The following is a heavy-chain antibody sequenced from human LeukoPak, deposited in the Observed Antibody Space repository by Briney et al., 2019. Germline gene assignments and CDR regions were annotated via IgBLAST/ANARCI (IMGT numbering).Heavy chain of an antibody. Sequence: SETLSLTCTVSGGSISSYYWSWIRQPPGKGLEWIGYIYYSGSTDYNPSLKSRVSLSVDTSKNQFSLKLSSVTAADTAVYYCAREPHSSWFDYWSQGTLVTVSS. CDR3: AREPHSSWFDY. CDR2: IYYSGST. J-gene: IGHJ4*02. CDR1: GGSISSYY. V-gene: IGHV4-59*01. D-gene: IGHD6-13*01.